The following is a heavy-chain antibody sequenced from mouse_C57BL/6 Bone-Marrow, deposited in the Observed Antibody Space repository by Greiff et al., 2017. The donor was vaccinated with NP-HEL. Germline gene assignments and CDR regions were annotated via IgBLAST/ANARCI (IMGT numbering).Heavy chain of an antibody. CDR3: AREAGGYAMDY. V-gene: IGHV7-1*01. J-gene: IGHJ4*01. CDR1: GFTFSDFY. CDR2: SRNKANDYTT. Sequence: EVKLVESGGGLVQSGRSLRLSCATSGFTFSDFYMEWVRQAPGKGLEWIAASRNKANDYTTEYSASVKGRFIVSRDTSQSILYLQMNALRAEDTAIYYCAREAGGYAMDYWGQGTSVTVSS.